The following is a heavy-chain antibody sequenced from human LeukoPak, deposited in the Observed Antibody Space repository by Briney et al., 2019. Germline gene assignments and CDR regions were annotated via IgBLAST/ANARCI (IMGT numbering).Heavy chain of an antibody. V-gene: IGHV3-48*04. CDR2: ISPGSGTI. CDR1: GFSFSRRG. D-gene: IGHD3-22*01. CDR3: ARPYYYDSRIDP. Sequence: GESLRLSCATSGFSFSRRGMNWVRHPPGKGLEWVSYISPGSGTIYYAESVKGRFTVSRDDAKNSLFLQMNTLRAEDTAVYYCARPYYYDSRIDPWGQGTLVTVSS. J-gene: IGHJ5*02.